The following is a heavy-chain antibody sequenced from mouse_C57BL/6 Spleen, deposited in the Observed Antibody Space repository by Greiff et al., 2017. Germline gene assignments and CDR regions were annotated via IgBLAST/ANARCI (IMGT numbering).Heavy chain of an antibody. CDR2: ISNGGGST. CDR1: GFTFSDYY. Sequence: EVKLQESGGGLVQPGGSLKLSCAASGFTFSDYYMYWVRQTPEKRLEWVAYISNGGGSTYYPDTVKGRFTISRDNAKNTLYLQMSRLKSEDTAMYYCASSAYWGQGTLVTVSA. J-gene: IGHJ3*01. V-gene: IGHV5-12*01. CDR3: ASSAY.